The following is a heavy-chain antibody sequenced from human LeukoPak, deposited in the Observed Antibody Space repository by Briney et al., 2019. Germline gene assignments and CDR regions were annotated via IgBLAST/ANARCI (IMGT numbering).Heavy chain of an antibody. Sequence: ASVKVSCKASGGTFSSYAISWVRQAPVQGLEWMGGIIPIFGTANYAQKFQGRVTITADESTSTAYMGLSSLRSEDTAVYYCARDLGGDYQVNGWFDPWGQGTLVTVSS. CDR1: GGTFSSYA. V-gene: IGHV1-69*13. CDR2: IIPIFGTA. D-gene: IGHD4-17*01. J-gene: IGHJ5*02. CDR3: ARDLGGDYQVNGWFDP.